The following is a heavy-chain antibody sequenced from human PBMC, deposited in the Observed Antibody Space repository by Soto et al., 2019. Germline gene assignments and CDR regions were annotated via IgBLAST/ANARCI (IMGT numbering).Heavy chain of an antibody. CDR3: ARENIAARSAVDI. D-gene: IGHD6-6*01. V-gene: IGHV3-66*01. CDR1: GFTVSSNY. Sequence: EVQLVESGGGLVQPGGSLRLSCAASGFTVSSNYMSWVRQAPGKGLEWVSVIYSGGSTYYADSVKGRFTISRDNSKNTLYLQMNSLRAEDTAVYYCARENIAARSAVDIWGQGTMVTVSS. J-gene: IGHJ3*02. CDR2: IYSGGST.